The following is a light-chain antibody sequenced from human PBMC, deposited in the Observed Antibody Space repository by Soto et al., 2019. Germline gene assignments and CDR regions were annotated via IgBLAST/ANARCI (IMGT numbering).Light chain of an antibody. J-gene: IGLJ1*01. CDR2: GNS. CDR3: QSYDSSLSAPYV. Sequence: QSVLTQPPSASGAPGQSVTISCTGSSSNIGAGYGVHWYQHLPGTAPKLLIYGNSNRPSGVPDRFSGSKSGPSASLAITGLQADDEADYYCQSYDSSLSAPYVFGTGTKVTVL. V-gene: IGLV1-40*01. CDR1: SSNIGAGYG.